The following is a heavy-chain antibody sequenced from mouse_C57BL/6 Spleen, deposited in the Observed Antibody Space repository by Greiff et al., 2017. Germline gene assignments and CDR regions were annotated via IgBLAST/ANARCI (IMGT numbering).Heavy chain of an antibody. CDR1: GYSITSGYY. CDR3: ARGGVSRYFDV. Sequence: EVQVVESGPGLVKPSQSLSLTCSVTGYSITSGYYWNWIRQFPGNKLEWMGYISYDGSNNYNPSLKNRISITRDTSKNQFFLKLNSVTTEDTATYYCARGGVSRYFDVWGTGTTVTVSS. V-gene: IGHV3-6*01. J-gene: IGHJ1*03. CDR2: ISYDGSN.